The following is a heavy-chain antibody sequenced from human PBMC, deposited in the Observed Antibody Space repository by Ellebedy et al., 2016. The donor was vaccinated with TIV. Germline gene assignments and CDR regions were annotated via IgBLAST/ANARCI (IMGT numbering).Heavy chain of an antibody. V-gene: IGHV3-7*01. Sequence: DSVRGRFTISRDNAKKSLYLQMSSLRAEDTAVYYCARGAMAAAGDDYWGQGTLVTVSS. D-gene: IGHD6-13*01. CDR3: ARGAMAAAGDDY. J-gene: IGHJ4*02.